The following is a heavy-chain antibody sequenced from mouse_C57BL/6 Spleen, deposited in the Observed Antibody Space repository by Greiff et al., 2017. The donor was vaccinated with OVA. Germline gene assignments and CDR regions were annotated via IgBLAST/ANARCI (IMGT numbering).Heavy chain of an antibody. V-gene: IGHV1-64*01. CDR3: AKPPSITTVEYFDV. CDR2: IHPNSGST. CDR1: GYTFTSYW. Sequence: QVHVKQPGAELVKPGASVKLSCKASGYTFTSYWMHWVKQRPGQGLEWIGMIHPNSGSTNYNEKFKSKATLTVDKSSSTAYMQLSSLTSEDSAVYYCAKPPSITTVEYFDVWGTGTTVTVSS. J-gene: IGHJ1*03. D-gene: IGHD1-1*01.